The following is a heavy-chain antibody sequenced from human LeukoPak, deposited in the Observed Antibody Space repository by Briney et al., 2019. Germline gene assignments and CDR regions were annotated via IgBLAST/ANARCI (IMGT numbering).Heavy chain of an antibody. CDR2: IYPGDSDT. CDR1: GYSFSSYW. Sequence: GESLKISCKGSGYSFSSYWIGWVRQMPGKGLEWMGIIYPGDSDTRYRPSFQGQVTISADKSISTAYLQWSSLKASDTAMYYCARAGTDYGDYSDYWGQGTLVTVSS. V-gene: IGHV5-51*01. CDR3: ARAGTDYGDYSDY. D-gene: IGHD4-17*01. J-gene: IGHJ4*02.